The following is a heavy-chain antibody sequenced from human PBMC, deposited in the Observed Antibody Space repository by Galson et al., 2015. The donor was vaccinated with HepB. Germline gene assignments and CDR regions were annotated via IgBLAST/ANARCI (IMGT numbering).Heavy chain of an antibody. V-gene: IGHV5-10-1*01. Sequence: SGAEVKKPGESLRISCKGSGYSFTSYWISWVRQMPGKGLEWMGRIDPSDSYTNYSPSFQGHVTISADKSISTAYLQWSSLKASDTAMYYCARHRYSSSWYRLPFDYWGQGTLVTVSS. CDR1: GYSFTSYW. J-gene: IGHJ4*02. CDR3: ARHRYSSSWYRLPFDY. D-gene: IGHD6-13*01. CDR2: IDPSDSYT.